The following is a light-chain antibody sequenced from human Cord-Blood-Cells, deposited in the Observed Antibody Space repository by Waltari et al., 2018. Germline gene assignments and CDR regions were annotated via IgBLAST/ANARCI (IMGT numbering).Light chain of an antibody. CDR3: QVWDSSSDHWV. Sequence: SYVLTQPPSVSVAPGKTARITCGGNNIGSKSVHWYQQKPGQDPVLVGYDDSDRPSGIPELFAGSDSGNTATLTISRVEAGDEADYYCQVWDSSSDHWVFGGGTKLTVL. J-gene: IGLJ3*02. CDR2: DDS. CDR1: NIGSKS. V-gene: IGLV3-21*03.